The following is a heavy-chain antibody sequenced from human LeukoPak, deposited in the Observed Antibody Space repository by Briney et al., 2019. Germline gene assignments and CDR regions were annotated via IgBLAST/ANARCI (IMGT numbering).Heavy chain of an antibody. V-gene: IGHV3-23*01. J-gene: IGHJ4*02. CDR1: GFAFSSYW. Sequence: GGSLRLSCAASGFAFSSYWMHWVRQVPGKGLEWVSAISSSGDHTYHADSVKGRFTVSRDNSKNTLHLEMRSLRGDDTALYYCTKIPQPQNEFFYESSGHSYWGQGTLVTVSS. D-gene: IGHD3-22*01. CDR2: ISSSGDHT. CDR3: TKIPQPQNEFFYESSGHSY.